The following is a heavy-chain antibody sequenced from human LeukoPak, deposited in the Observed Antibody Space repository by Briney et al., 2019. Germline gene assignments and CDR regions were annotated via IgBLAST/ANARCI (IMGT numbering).Heavy chain of an antibody. CDR2: ISFDGSNK. D-gene: IGHD3-10*01. J-gene: IGHJ4*02. CDR3: ARDTVRYGSGSYPSRDFDY. CDR1: GFTFSSNG. Sequence: PGRSLRLSCAASGFTFSSNGMHWVRQAPGKGLEWVAVISFDGSNKYYADSVKGRFTISRDNAKNSLYLQMNSLRAEDTAVYYCARDTVRYGSGSYPSRDFDYWGQGTLVTVSS. V-gene: IGHV3-30*03.